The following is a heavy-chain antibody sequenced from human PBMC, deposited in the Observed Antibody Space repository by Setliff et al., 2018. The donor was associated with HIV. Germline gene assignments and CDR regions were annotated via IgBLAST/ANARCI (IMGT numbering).Heavy chain of an antibody. CDR1: GYTFTSYG. Sequence: GASVKVSCKASGYTFTSYGISWVRQATGQGVEWLGWMDPSSAATGYAQKFQGRVTLTRDTSINTAYMELSSLTSDDTAVYYCARGVGAAGDYWGQGTMVTVS. CDR2: MDPSSAAT. CDR3: ARGVGAAGDY. D-gene: IGHD1-26*01. V-gene: IGHV1-8*02. J-gene: IGHJ4*02.